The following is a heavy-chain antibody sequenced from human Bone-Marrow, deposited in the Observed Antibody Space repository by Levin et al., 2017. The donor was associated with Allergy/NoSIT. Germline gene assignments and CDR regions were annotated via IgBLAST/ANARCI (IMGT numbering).Heavy chain of an antibody. J-gene: IGHJ2*01. CDR1: GFSFNDYA. D-gene: IGHD7-27*01. V-gene: IGHV3-9*01. CDR2: ISWDSGTI. CDR3: AKVLTGEYWYFDL. Sequence: GGSLRLSCAASGFSFNDYAMHWVRQAPGKGLEWVSGISWDSGTIGYADSVKGRFTISRDNAKNSLYLQMNSLRPDDTALYYCAKVLTGEYWYFDLWGRGTLVTVS.